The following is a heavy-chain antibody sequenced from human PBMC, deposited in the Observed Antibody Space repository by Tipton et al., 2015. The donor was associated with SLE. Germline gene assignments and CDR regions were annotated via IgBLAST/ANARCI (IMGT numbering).Heavy chain of an antibody. CDR3: AKAHLPNSYFDVMDL. CDR1: GFRLDEYN. Sequence: SLRLSCSVSGFRLDEYNMNWVRQTPEKGLEWVALLTWGGDHTNYADSFKGRFIISRDDDKTSLFLQMNSLLSEDSGVYYCAKAHLPNSYFDVMDLWGQGTPVTV. J-gene: IGHJ6*02. CDR2: LTWGGDHT. D-gene: IGHD4-23*01. V-gene: IGHV3-43*01.